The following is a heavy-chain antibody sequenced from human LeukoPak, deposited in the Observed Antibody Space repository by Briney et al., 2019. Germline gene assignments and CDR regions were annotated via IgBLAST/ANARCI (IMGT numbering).Heavy chain of an antibody. CDR2: ITGRGGGT. D-gene: IGHD6-19*01. CDR1: GFTFINYA. V-gene: IGHV3-23*01. J-gene: IGHJ5*02. CDR3: AKDVVSSGWFSHLLDL. Sequence: GGSLRLSCAAPGFTFINYAMSWVRQAPGKGLEWVSGITGRGGGTKYADFVRGRFTISRDSAKKTVYLNINRLTVEDTAVYYCAKDVVSSGWFSHLLDLWGQGTLVTVSS.